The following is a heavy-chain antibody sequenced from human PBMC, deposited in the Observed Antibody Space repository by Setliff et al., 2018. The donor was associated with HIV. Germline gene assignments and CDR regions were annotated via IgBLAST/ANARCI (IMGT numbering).Heavy chain of an antibody. CDR1: GFTFTTYY. CDR3: ARAGAEVTSHFDW. J-gene: IGHJ4*02. D-gene: IGHD2-21*02. Sequence: ASVKVSCKASGFTFTTYYMHWVRQAPGQGLEWMGIINPSGGSTTYAQKFQGRVTMTRDTSTSTVYMELSSLRSEDTAVYYCARAGAEVTSHFDWWGQGTLVTVSS. CDR2: INPSGGST. V-gene: IGHV1-46*01.